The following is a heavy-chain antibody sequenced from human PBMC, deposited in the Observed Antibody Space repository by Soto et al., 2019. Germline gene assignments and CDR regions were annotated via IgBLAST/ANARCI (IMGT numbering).Heavy chain of an antibody. CDR1: GGTFSNYA. V-gene: IGHV1-69*06. Sequence: QVQLVQSGAEVKKPGSSVKVSCKASGGTFSNYAISWVRQAPGQGLEWMGGIIPMFGTPNYAQRFQGRVTITADKSTSTASMEVRNLKSDDTAVYYCARGWETVGATTPFAYWGQGPLVTVS. J-gene: IGHJ4*02. D-gene: IGHD1-26*01. CDR2: IIPMFGTP. CDR3: ARGWETVGATTPFAY.